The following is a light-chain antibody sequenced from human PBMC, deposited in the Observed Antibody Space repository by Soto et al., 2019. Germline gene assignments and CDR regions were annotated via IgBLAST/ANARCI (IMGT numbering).Light chain of an antibody. Sequence: VLTQPASVSGSPGQSITISCTGTSSDVGSYNLVSWYQQHPGKAPKLMIYEGSKRPSGVSNRFSGSKSGNTASLTISGLQAEDEADYYCCSYAGSSIFYVFGTGTKVTVL. CDR1: SSDVGSYNL. CDR3: CSYAGSSIFYV. V-gene: IGLV2-23*01. J-gene: IGLJ1*01. CDR2: EGS.